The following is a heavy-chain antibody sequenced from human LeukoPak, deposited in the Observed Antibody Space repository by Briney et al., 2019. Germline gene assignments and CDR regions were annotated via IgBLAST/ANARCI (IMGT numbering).Heavy chain of an antibody. J-gene: IGHJ5*02. CDR2: IYTSGST. V-gene: IGHV4-4*07. CDR3: ARGTDSSSWYLNWFDP. D-gene: IGHD6-13*01. CDR1: GGSISSYY. Sequence: KPSETLSLTCTVSGGSISSYYWSWIRQPAGKGLDWIGRIYTSGSTNYNPSLKSRVTMSVDTSKNQFSLKLSSVTAADTAVYYCARGTDSSSWYLNWFDPRGQGTLVTVSS.